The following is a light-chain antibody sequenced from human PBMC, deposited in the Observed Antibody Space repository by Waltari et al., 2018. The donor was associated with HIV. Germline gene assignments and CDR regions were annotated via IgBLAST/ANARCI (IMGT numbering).Light chain of an antibody. J-gene: IGLJ3*02. CDR1: SSEAADYKY. CDR3: CSYIGSAWV. Sequence: QSALTQSASVSGSPGPSLTLSCTGTSSEAADYKYVSWYQHYPGKAPKVMIYEVSIRPSGVSNRFSGSWSGNTASLTISGLQPEDEADYYCCSYIGSAWVFGGGTKLTVL. CDR2: EVS. V-gene: IGLV2-14*01.